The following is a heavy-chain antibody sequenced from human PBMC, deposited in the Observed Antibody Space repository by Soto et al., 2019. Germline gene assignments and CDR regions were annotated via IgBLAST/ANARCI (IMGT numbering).Heavy chain of an antibody. CDR2: ISGSDGST. CDR3: ARCSGGSWYVPLDY. Sequence: EVQLLESGGGLVQPGGSLRLSCAASGFIFSSYAMSWVRQAPGKGLEWVSGISGSDGSTYYADSVKGRFTISRDNTKNTLYLQMNCLRAEDTAVYYCARCSGGSWYVPLDYWGQGTLVTVSS. V-gene: IGHV3-23*01. J-gene: IGHJ4*02. D-gene: IGHD2-15*01. CDR1: GFIFSSYA.